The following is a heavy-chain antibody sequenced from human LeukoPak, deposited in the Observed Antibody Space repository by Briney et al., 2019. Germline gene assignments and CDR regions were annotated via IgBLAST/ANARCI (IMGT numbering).Heavy chain of an antibody. CDR3: ARPMAADFYYFYGVDV. CDR2: ISSSSSTI. D-gene: IGHD6-25*01. CDR1: GFTFSSYS. J-gene: IGHJ6*02. V-gene: IGHV3-48*04. Sequence: GGSLRLSCAASGFTFSSYSMNWVRQAPGKGLEWVSYISSSSSTIYYADYVKGRFTISRDNAKNSLYLQMNSLRAEATAVYYCARPMAADFYYFYGVDVWGHGTTVTVSS.